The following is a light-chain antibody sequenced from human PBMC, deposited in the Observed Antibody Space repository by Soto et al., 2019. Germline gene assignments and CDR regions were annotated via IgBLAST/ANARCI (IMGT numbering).Light chain of an antibody. J-gene: IGKJ4*01. CDR2: SAS. CDR1: QSVSSN. CDR3: QQYNNWPPLT. Sequence: EIVMTQSPATLSVSPGERATISCRASQSVSSNLAWYQQKPGQAPRLLIYSASTRATGIPARFSGSGSGTEFTLTISRLQSEDFAVYYCQQYNNWPPLTFGGGTKVEIK. V-gene: IGKV3D-15*01.